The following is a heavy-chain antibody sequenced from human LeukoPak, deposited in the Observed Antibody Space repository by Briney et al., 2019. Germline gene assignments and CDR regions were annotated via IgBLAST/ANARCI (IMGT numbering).Heavy chain of an antibody. CDR3: ARDSSGGTIDY. Sequence: GGSLRLSCAASGFTFSPVWMHWVRQAPGKGLMWVSHIINDGSYTTYADSVKGRFTISRDNAKNTVYLQMNSLRAEDTAVYYCARDSSGGTIDYWGQGTLVTVSS. J-gene: IGHJ4*02. CDR1: GFTFSPVW. D-gene: IGHD2-15*01. V-gene: IGHV3-74*01. CDR2: IINDGSYT.